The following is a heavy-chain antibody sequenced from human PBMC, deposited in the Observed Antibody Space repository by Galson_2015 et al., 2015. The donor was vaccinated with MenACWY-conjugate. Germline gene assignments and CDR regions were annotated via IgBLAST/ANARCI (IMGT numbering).Heavy chain of an antibody. CDR1: NYW. V-gene: IGHV5-51*01. D-gene: IGHD1-26*01. CDR3: ARHPPGGRGMDV. Sequence: NYWIAWVRQMPGKGLEWMGLIDPVDSNTRYSPSFQGQVTISADKSISTAYLQWTSLRASDTAMYYCARHPPGGRGMDVWGQGTTVTVSS. J-gene: IGHJ6*02. CDR2: IDPVDSNT.